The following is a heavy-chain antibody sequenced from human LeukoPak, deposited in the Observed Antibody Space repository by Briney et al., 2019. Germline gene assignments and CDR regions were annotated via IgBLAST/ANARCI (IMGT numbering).Heavy chain of an antibody. Sequence: GGSLRLSCAASGFTLSSYSMNWVRQAPGKGLEWVSSISSSSSYIYYADSVKGRFTISRDNAKNSLYLQMNSLRAEDTAVYYCARVWVVPAALGYWGQGTLVTVSS. J-gene: IGHJ4*02. V-gene: IGHV3-21*01. CDR1: GFTLSSYS. CDR3: ARVWVVPAALGY. D-gene: IGHD2-2*01. CDR2: ISSSSSYI.